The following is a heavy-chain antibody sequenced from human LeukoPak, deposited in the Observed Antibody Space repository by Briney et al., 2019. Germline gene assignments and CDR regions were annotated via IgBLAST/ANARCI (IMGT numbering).Heavy chain of an antibody. J-gene: IGHJ3*02. V-gene: IGHV3-21*01. CDR2: ICSSSNYI. Sequence: GGSLRLSCAASGFTFSTYNMNWVRQAPGKGLEWVSSICSSSNYIYYADSVKGRFTISRDNAKHSLYLQMNSLRVEDTDVYYCARDVGASAPDAFDIWGQGTMVTVSS. CDR1: GFTFSTYN. CDR3: ARDVGASAPDAFDI. D-gene: IGHD1-26*01.